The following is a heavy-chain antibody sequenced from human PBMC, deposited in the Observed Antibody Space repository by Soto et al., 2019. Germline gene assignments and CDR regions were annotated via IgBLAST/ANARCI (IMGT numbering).Heavy chain of an antibody. Sequence: ENRCLSSTVSAGSISRSGYYWGWIRQPPGKGLEWIGSIYYSGSTYYNPSLKSRGNRSVDRSKNQFSLNVSSLTASFTAVYYRPRLPYF. CDR3: PRLPYF. CDR1: AGSISRSGYY. CDR2: IYYSGST. V-gene: IGHV4-39*07. J-gene: IGHJ1*01.